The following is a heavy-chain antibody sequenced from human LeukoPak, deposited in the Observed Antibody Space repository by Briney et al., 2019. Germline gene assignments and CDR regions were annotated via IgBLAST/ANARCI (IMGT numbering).Heavy chain of an antibody. CDR1: GGSINSYY. J-gene: IGHJ4*02. D-gene: IGHD6-19*01. V-gene: IGHV4-59*01. CDR3: ARDHSSSFDY. Sequence: SETLSLTCTVSGGSINSYYWSWIRQPPGKGLEWIGYFYSSGSTSYNPSLMSRVTTSVDTSKNQFSLRLSSVTAADTAVYYCARDHSSSFDYWGQGTLVTVSS. CDR2: FYSSGST.